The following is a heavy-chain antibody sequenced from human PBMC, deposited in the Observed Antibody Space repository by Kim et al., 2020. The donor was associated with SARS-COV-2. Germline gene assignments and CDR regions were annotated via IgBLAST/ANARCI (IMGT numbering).Heavy chain of an antibody. Sequence: SETLSLTCAVSGGSISSSNWWSWVRQPPGKGLEWIGEIYHSGSTNYNPSLKSRVTISVDKSKNQFSLKLSSVTAADTAVYYCARGEDYYGSGDDYWGQGTLVTVSS. J-gene: IGHJ4*02. V-gene: IGHV4-4*02. CDR3: ARGEDYYGSGDDY. CDR2: IYHSGST. D-gene: IGHD3-10*01. CDR1: GGSISSSNW.